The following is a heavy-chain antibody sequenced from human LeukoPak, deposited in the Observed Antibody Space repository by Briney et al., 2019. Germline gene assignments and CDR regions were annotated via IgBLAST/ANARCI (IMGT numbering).Heavy chain of an antibody. J-gene: IGHJ4*02. CDR1: GYTFSSHG. CDR3: ARGRSIPDY. CDR2: IRHDGGDK. Sequence: GSLRLSCATSGYTFSSHGLHWVRQAPGKGLECVASIRHDGGDKYYSESVKGRFTISRDNAKNTLYLQMNSLRAEDTAVYYCARGRSIPDYWGQGTLVTVSS. V-gene: IGHV3-30*02. D-gene: IGHD6-6*01.